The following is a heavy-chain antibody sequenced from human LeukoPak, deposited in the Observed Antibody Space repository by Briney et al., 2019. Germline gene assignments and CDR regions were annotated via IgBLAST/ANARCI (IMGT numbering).Heavy chain of an antibody. V-gene: IGHV3-30*02. D-gene: IGHD2-2*01. CDR1: GFTFSSYG. CDR3: AKDSPVVVPAATKVDRRPTAPFDY. CDR2: IRYDGSNK. J-gene: IGHJ4*02. Sequence: GGSLRLSCAASGFTFSSYGMHWVRQAPGKGLEWVAFIRYDGSNKYYADSVKGRFTISRDNSKNTLYPQMNSLRAEDTAVYYCAKDSPVVVPAATKVDRRPTAPFDYWGQGTLVTVSS.